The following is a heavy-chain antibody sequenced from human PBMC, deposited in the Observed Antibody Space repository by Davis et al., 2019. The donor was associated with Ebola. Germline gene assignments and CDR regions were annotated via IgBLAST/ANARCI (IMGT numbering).Heavy chain of an antibody. CDR2: IHHIGGT. D-gene: IGHD2-2*01. Sequence: GSLRLSCAVYGGSFSGYYWTWIRQPPGKGLEWIGEIHHIGGTNYNPSLKRRVTMSIDTSNNQFSLRLTSVTAADAAVYYCARKPARWENWFDPWGQGTLVTVSS. CDR1: GGSFSGYY. J-gene: IGHJ5*02. CDR3: ARKPARWENWFDP. V-gene: IGHV4-34*01.